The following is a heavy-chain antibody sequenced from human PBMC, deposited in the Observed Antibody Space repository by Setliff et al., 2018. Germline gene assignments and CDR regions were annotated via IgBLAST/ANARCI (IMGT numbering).Heavy chain of an antibody. CDR3: AREQWLDPPGYYYMDV. V-gene: IGHV4-39*07. CDR2: IYYSGST. J-gene: IGHJ6*03. D-gene: IGHD6-19*01. CDR1: GGSISSSSYY. Sequence: KPSETLSLTCTVSGGSISSSSYYWGWIRQPPGKGLEWIGSIYYSGSTYYNPSLKSRVTMSIDTSKNQFSLKLNSVTAADMAVYYCAREQWLDPPGYYYMDVWAKGTTVTVSS.